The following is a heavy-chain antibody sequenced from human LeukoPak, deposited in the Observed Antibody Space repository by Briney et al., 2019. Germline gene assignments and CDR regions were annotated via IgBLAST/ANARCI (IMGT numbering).Heavy chain of an antibody. V-gene: IGHV3-15*01. J-gene: IGHJ4*02. CDR1: GFTFSNTW. Sequence: GGSLSLTCAASGFTFSNTWINWVRQAPGKGLEWVGRIKRIIDGGTTDYAAPVKGKFTISRDDSKNTLYLQMNSLKTEDTAVYYCTAGNRIALPDYWGQGTLVTVSS. CDR2: IKRIIDGGTT. D-gene: IGHD1-14*01. CDR3: TAGNRIALPDY.